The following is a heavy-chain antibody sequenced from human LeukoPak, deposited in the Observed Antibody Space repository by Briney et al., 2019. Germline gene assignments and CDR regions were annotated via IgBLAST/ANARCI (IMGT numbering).Heavy chain of an antibody. J-gene: IGHJ4*02. CDR1: GFTFSTSA. D-gene: IGHD1-14*01. V-gene: IGHV3-64D*09. Sequence: GGSLRLSCSASGFTFSTSAMHWVRQAPGKRLEYVSSINSNGGSTYQADSVKGRFTISRDNSKNTLYLQMSSLRDEDTAVYYCVKDGPGAYDYWGQGTLVTVSS. CDR2: INSNGGST. CDR3: VKDGPGAYDY.